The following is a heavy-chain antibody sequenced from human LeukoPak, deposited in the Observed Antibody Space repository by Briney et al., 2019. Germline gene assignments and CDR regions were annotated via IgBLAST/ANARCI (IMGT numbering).Heavy chain of an antibody. CDR3: SYSGYSSGWYEGRPGSFDY. Sequence: MSGGSLRLSCAASGFTFSSYSMNWVRQAPGKGLEWVSSISSSSSYIYYADSVKGRFTISRDNAKNSLYLQMNSLRAEDTAVYYCSYSGYSSGWYEGRPGSFDYWGQGTLVTVSS. D-gene: IGHD6-19*01. CDR2: ISSSSSYI. J-gene: IGHJ4*02. CDR1: GFTFSSYS. V-gene: IGHV3-21*01.